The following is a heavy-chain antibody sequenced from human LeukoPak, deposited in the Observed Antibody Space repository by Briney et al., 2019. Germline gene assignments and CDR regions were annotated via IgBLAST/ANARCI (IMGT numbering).Heavy chain of an antibody. D-gene: IGHD2-15*01. J-gene: IGHJ3*02. Sequence: PGGSLRLSCAASGFTFSNFWLHWVRQASGKGLVWVSRINRDGSSIGYADSVKGRFTISRDNARNTLYLQMNSLRAEDTALYYCASGGRVGDIFDIWGQGTMVTVSS. CDR2: INRDGSSI. CDR3: ASGGRVGDIFDI. V-gene: IGHV3-74*01. CDR1: GFTFSNFW.